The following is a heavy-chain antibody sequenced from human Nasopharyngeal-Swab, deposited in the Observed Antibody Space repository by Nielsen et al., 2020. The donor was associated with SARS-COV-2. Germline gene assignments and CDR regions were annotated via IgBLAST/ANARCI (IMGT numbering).Heavy chain of an antibody. D-gene: IGHD5-12*01. CDR3: AVHSGYDLYYYYYMDV. J-gene: IGHJ6*03. Sequence: GGSLRLSCAASGFTFTNYAMSWVRQAPGKGLEWVSAISGNGGSTSSADSVKGRFTISRDNSKNTLYLQMNSLRAEDTAVYYCAVHSGYDLYYYYYMDVWGKGTTVTVSS. CDR2: ISGNGGST. CDR1: GFTFTNYA. V-gene: IGHV3-23*01.